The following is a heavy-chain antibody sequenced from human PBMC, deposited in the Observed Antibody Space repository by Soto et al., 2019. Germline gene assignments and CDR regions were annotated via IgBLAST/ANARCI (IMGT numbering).Heavy chain of an antibody. CDR2: INHSGST. Sequence: SETLSLTCAVYGGSFSGYYWSWIRQPPGKGLEWIGKINHSGSTNYNPSLKSRVTISVDTSKNQFSLKLSSVTAADTAVYYCARGWVDCSGGSCYLSFDYWGQGTLVTV. D-gene: IGHD2-15*01. CDR3: ARGWVDCSGGSCYLSFDY. CDR1: GGSFSGYY. J-gene: IGHJ4*02. V-gene: IGHV4-34*01.